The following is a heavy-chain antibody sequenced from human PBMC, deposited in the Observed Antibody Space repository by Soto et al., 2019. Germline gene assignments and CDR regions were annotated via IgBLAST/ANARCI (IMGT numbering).Heavy chain of an antibody. D-gene: IGHD3-22*01. Sequence: GGSKRLSCAVSGLTFSTAWINWVRQDTGKGLEWVGRIKSKSHGGTTDFAAPVKGRFAISRDDSKSIAHMEMNSLKIEDTAVYYCSTDSYTDLTVVRLDNWGHGILVTVSS. V-gene: IGHV3-15*07. CDR3: STDSYTDLTVVRLDN. CDR2: IKSKSHGGTT. J-gene: IGHJ4*01. CDR1: GLTFSTAW.